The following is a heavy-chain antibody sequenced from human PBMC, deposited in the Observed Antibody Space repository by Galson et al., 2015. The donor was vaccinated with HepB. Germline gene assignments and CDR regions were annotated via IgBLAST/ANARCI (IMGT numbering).Heavy chain of an antibody. CDR3: ARESHPGEWSDPWYLDY. V-gene: IGHV4-31*03. D-gene: IGHD3-10*01. J-gene: IGHJ4*02. Sequence: TLSLTCSVSGGSVSGGGFYWTWTRQHPGKGLEWIGNTYYTGSTYYSPSLKSRVTISIDMSKKQFYLNLRSVTAADTAVYYCARESHPGEWSDPWYLDYWGQGILVTVSS. CDR1: GGSVSGGGFY. CDR2: TYYTGST.